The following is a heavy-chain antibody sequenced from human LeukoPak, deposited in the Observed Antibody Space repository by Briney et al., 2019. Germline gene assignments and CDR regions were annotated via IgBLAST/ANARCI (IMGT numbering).Heavy chain of an antibody. CDR1: GGSISSYY. Sequence: SETLSLTCTVSGGSISSYYWSWIRQPPGKGLEWIGYIYYSGSTNYNPSLKSRVTISVDTSKNQFSLKLSSVTAADTAVYYCARARGGSSWYPDYWGQGTLVTVSS. CDR3: ARARGGSSWYPDY. CDR2: IYYSGST. V-gene: IGHV4-59*08. J-gene: IGHJ4*02. D-gene: IGHD6-13*01.